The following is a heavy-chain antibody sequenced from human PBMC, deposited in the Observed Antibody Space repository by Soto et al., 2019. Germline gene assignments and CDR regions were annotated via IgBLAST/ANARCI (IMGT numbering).Heavy chain of an antibody. CDR3: VSGSFPNWFAP. CDR2: LYWDDSK. J-gene: IGHJ5*02. D-gene: IGHD3-10*01. CDR1: GFSLSTTGAG. V-gene: IGHV2-5*04. Sequence: QITLKESGPTLVKPTQALTLTCTFSGFSLSTTGAGVGWIRQPPEKALEWLALLYWDDSKRYSPSLKSRLTISKDTSKNQVVLTMSNVDPVDTGTYYCVSGSFPNWFAPWGQGILVIVSS.